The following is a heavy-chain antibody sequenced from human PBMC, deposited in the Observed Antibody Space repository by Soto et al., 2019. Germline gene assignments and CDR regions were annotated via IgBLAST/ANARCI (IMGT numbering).Heavy chain of an antibody. Sequence: QLQLQESGSGLVKPSQTLSLTCAVSGGSISSGGYSWSWIRQPPGKGLEWIGYIYHSGSTYYNPSLXSXVXIXLDRAKNQFSLKLSSVTAADTAVYYCARGEVVALGYWGQGTLVTVSS. CDR2: IYHSGST. CDR1: GGSISSGGYS. D-gene: IGHD2-15*01. J-gene: IGHJ4*02. V-gene: IGHV4-30-2*01. CDR3: ARGEVVALGY.